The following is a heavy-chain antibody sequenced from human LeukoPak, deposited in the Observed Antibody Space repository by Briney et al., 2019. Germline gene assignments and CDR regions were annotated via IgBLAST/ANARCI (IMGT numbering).Heavy chain of an antibody. CDR3: ARSGSYGGDFDY. CDR2: IRGSGDRT. CDR1: GFTFSSYA. V-gene: IGHV3-23*01. D-gene: IGHD1-26*01. J-gene: IGHJ4*02. Sequence: GSLRLSCAASGFTFSSYAMSWVRQAPGKGLEWVSAIRGSGDRTHYADSVKGRFTISRDNSKNALYLQMNSLRAEDTAVYYCARSGSYGGDFDYWGQGTLVTVSS.